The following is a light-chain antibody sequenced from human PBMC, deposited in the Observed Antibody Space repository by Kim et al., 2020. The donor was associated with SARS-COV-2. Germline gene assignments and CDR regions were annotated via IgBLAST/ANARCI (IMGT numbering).Light chain of an antibody. J-gene: IGLJ1*01. CDR3: SSYAGKV. CDR2: EVS. V-gene: IGLV2-8*01. Sequence: QSALTQPPSASGSPGQSVTISCTGISSDVGGYNYVSWYQQHPGKAPKLMIYEVSKRPSGVPDRFSGSKSGNTASLTVSGLQAEDEADYYCSSYAGKVFGTGTKVTVL. CDR1: SSDVGGYNY.